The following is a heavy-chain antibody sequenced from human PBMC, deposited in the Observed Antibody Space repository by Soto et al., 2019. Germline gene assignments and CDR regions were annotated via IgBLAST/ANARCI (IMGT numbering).Heavy chain of an antibody. V-gene: IGHV1-18*04. J-gene: IGHJ6*02. CDR1: GYTFTSYG. CDR3: ARDRGHYDFWSGYRPIYYYYYGMDV. D-gene: IGHD3-3*01. Sequence: ASVKVSCKASGYTFTSYGISWVRQAPGQGLEWMGWISAYNGNTNYAQKLQGRVTMTTDTSTSTAYMELRSLRSDDTAVYYCARDRGHYDFWSGYRPIYYYYYGMDVWGQGTTVTVSS. CDR2: ISAYNGNT.